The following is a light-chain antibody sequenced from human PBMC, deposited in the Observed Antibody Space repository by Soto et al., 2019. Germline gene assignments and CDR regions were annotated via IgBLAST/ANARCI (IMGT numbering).Light chain of an antibody. Sequence: DIVMTQTPLSSPVTLGQPASISCRSSQGLVHSDGNTYLTWLQQRPGQPPRLLIYTISNRFSRVTDRFSGSGAGTDFTLKISRVEDEDVGVYYCMQATQFPWTFGQGTKVEIK. V-gene: IGKV2-24*01. J-gene: IGKJ1*01. CDR1: QGLVHSDGNTY. CDR3: MQATQFPWT. CDR2: TIS.